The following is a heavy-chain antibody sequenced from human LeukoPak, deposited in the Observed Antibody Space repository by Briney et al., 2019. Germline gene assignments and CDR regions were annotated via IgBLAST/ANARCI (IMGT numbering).Heavy chain of an antibody. J-gene: IGHJ4*02. CDR2: IKSKSDGGTI. Sequence: YPGGSLRLSCVGSGFTFSDAWMSWVRQAPGKGLEWVGRIKSKSDGGTIDYAAPVKGRFAISRDDSRNTLYLQMNSLKTEDTAVYYCTTRRQDGWWGQGTLVTVS. CDR1: GFTFSDAW. D-gene: IGHD2-15*01. CDR3: TTRRQDGW. V-gene: IGHV3-15*01.